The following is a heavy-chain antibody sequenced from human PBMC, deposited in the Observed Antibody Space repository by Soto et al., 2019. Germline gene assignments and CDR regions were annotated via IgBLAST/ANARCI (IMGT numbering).Heavy chain of an antibody. J-gene: IGHJ6*02. Sequence: SETLSLTCSVSGASIYNGGYFWSWIRQSPGKGLEWIGHIHNSGSPYNNPSLKSRVTISADTSKNQFSLKLSSVTAADTAVYYCASVSGIYYSGMDVWGHGTTVTVSS. D-gene: IGHD3-16*01. CDR3: ASVSGIYYSGMDV. CDR2: IHNSGSP. V-gene: IGHV4-30-4*01. CDR1: GASIYNGGYF.